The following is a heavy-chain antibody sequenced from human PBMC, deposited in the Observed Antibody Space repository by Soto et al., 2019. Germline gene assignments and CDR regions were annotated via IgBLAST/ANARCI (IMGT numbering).Heavy chain of an antibody. CDR3: ARENYGDYLNWFDP. Sequence: PGGSLRLSCAASGFTVSNYYMSWVRQAPGKGLEWVSVIYDDGRIYYADSVKGRFTISRDNAKNSLYLQMNSLRDEDTAVYYCARENYGDYLNWFDPWGQGTLVTVSS. D-gene: IGHD4-17*01. CDR2: IYDDGRI. CDR1: GFTVSNYY. V-gene: IGHV3-66*01. J-gene: IGHJ5*02.